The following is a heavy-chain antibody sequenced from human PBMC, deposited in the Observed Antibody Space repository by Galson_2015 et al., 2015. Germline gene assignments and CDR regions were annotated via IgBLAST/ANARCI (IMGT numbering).Heavy chain of an antibody. D-gene: IGHD2-2*01. J-gene: IGHJ4*02. V-gene: IGHV3-48*02. CDR1: GFTFNSYS. CDR3: ARLDCSSSSCYGVPVAGHFDY. Sequence: SLRLSCAASGFTFNSYSINWVRQAPGKGLEWVSYINSISSTIYYADSVKGRFTISRDNAKNSLYLQMNSLRDEDTAVYYCARLDCSSSSCYGVPVAGHFDYWGQGTLVTVSS. CDR2: INSISSTI.